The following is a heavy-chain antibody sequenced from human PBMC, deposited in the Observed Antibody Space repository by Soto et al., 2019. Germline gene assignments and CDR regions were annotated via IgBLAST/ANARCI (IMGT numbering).Heavy chain of an antibody. CDR3: ARDCAGYSSGWYQRGGFDY. CDR1: GFTFSSYG. CDR2: IWYDGSNK. V-gene: IGHV3-33*01. D-gene: IGHD6-19*01. J-gene: IGHJ4*02. Sequence: QVQLVESGGGVVQPGRSLRLSCAASGFTFSSYGMHWVRQAPGKGLEWVAVIWYDGSNKYYADSVKGRFTISRDNSKXTLXLQMNSLRAEDTAVYYCARDCAGYSSGWYQRGGFDYWGQGTLVTVSS.